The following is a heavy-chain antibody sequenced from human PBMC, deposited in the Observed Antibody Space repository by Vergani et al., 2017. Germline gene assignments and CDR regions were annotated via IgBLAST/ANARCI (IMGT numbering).Heavy chain of an antibody. Sequence: QVQLQESGPGLVKPSETLSLTCTVSGGSISSYYWSWIRQPPGKGLEWIGYIYYSGSTNYNPSLKSRVTISVDTSKNQFSLKLSSVTAADTAVYYCARDMGIVVVPAAIDYWGQGTLVTVSS. J-gene: IGHJ4*02. CDR1: GGSISSYY. V-gene: IGHV4-59*01. CDR3: ARDMGIVVVPAAIDY. D-gene: IGHD2-2*03. CDR2: IYYSGST.